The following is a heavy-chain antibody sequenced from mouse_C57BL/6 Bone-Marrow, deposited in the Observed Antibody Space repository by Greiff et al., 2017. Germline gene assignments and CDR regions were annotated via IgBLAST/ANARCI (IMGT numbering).Heavy chain of an antibody. CDR1: GYTFTSYW. D-gene: IGHD1-1*01. J-gene: IGHJ1*03. Sequence: QVQLQQPGAELVRPGSSVKLSCKASGYTFTSYWMHWVKQRPIQGLEWIGNIDPSDSETHYNQKFKDKATLTVDKSSSTAYMQLSSLTSEDSAVYYGASYYYGSSTYWYFDVWGTGTTVTVSS. CDR3: ASYYYGSSTYWYFDV. V-gene: IGHV1-52*01. CDR2: IDPSDSET.